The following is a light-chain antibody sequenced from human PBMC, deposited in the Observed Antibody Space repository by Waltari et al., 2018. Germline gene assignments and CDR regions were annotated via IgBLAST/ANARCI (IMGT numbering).Light chain of an antibody. CDR1: SSDVGYYNY. Sequence: QSALTQPASVSGSPGQSITISCTGTSSDVGYYNYVAWYQQHPGKAPKLMIFEVSNQPSGVSTRFSGSKSGSTASLTISGLQSEDEAEYYCSSFTRSNSYVFGTGTEVIVL. CDR2: EVS. CDR3: SSFTRSNSYV. V-gene: IGLV2-14*01. J-gene: IGLJ1*01.